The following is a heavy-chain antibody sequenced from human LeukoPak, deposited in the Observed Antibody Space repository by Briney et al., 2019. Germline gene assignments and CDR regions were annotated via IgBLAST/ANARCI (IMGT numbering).Heavy chain of an antibody. J-gene: IGHJ5*02. V-gene: IGHV4-30-2*01. Sequence: SETLSLTCTVSGGSISSGGYYWSWIRQPPGKGLEWIGYIYHSGSTYYNPSLKSRVTISVDRSKNQFSLKLSSVTAADTAVYYCAREGSYHPLDWFDPWGQGTLVTVSS. CDR3: AREGSYHPLDWFDP. CDR2: IYHSGST. CDR1: GGSISSGGYY. D-gene: IGHD5-18*01.